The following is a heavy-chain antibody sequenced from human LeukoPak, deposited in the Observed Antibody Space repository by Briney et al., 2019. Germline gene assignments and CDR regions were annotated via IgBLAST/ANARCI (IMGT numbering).Heavy chain of an antibody. D-gene: IGHD3-3*01. CDR2: ISGSGGGT. CDR3: AKDPGLQYYDFWSGYSYYFDY. J-gene: IGHJ4*02. CDR1: GFTFSSYS. V-gene: IGHV3-23*01. Sequence: GGSLRLSCVASGFTFSSYSMNWVRQAPGKGLEWVSAISGSGGGTYYADSVKGRFTISRDNSKNTLYLQMNSLRAEDTAVYYCAKDPGLQYYDFWSGYSYYFDYWGQGTLVTVSS.